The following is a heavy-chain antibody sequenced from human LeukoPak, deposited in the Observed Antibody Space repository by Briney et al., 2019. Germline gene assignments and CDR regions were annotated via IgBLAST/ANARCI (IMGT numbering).Heavy chain of an antibody. V-gene: IGHV3-66*02. Sequence: PGGFLRLSCAASTFTVIDHYMTWVRQAPGRGLEWVAAIYPGGSTYYADSVKGRFTISRDKSKNTLYLQMNTLGAEETAVYYCARGAGVSHYYYYAMDIWGQGTTVTVSS. J-gene: IGHJ6*02. CDR3: ARGAGVSHYYYYAMDI. CDR2: IYPGGST. D-gene: IGHD2-21*01. CDR1: TFTVIDHY.